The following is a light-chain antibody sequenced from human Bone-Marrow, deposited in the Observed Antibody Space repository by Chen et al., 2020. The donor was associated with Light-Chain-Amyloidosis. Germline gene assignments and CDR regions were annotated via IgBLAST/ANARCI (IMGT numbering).Light chain of an antibody. V-gene: IGLV3-21*02. CDR3: QVWDRSSDRPV. CDR1: NIGSTS. CDR2: ADS. Sequence: SYVLTQPSSVSVAPGQTATIACGGNNIGSTSVHWYQQKPGQAPLLVVYADSDRPSGIPERLAGSNSGNTAALTIRRVEAGDEADYYCQVWDRSSDRPVFGGGTKLTVL. J-gene: IGLJ3*02.